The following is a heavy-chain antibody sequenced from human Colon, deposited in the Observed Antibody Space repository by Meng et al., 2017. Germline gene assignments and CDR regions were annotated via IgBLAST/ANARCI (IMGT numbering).Heavy chain of an antibody. CDR1: GGSLSTYY. J-gene: IGHJ4*02. CDR2: INHSGST. D-gene: IGHD4-17*01. CDR3: AIDYGDYDTFDF. Sequence: SETLSPTCAVFGGSLSTYYWSWIRQPPGKGLEWIGEINHSGSTNYNSSLKSRVTISVDTSKNQFSLKLSSMTAADTGVYCCAIDYGDYDTFDFWGQGTLVTVSS. V-gene: IGHV4-34*01.